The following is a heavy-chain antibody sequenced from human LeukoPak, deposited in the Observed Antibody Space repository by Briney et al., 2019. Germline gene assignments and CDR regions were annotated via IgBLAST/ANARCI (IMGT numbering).Heavy chain of an antibody. CDR2: INHSGST. CDR1: GGSFSGYY. J-gene: IGHJ4*02. V-gene: IGHV4-34*01. CDR3: AGGWARESLDYYDSSGYSRPFDY. Sequence: SETLSLTCAVYGGSFSGYYWSWIRQPPGKGLEWIGEINHSGSTNYNPSLKSRVTISVDTSKNQFSLKLSSVTAADTAVYYCAGGWARESLDYYDSSGYSRPFDYWGQGTLVTVSS. D-gene: IGHD3-22*01.